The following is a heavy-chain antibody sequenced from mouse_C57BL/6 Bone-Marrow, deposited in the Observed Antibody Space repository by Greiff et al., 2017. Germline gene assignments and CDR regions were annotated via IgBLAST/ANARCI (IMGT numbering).Heavy chain of an antibody. CDR2: ISSGGDYI. CDR3: TRDLYYDYDGYYAMDY. Sequence: EVHLVESGEGLVKPGGSLKLSCAASGFTFSSYAMSWVRQTPEKRLEWVAYISSGGDYIYYADTVKGRFTISRDNARNTLYLQMSSLKSEDTAMYYCTRDLYYDYDGYYAMDYWGQGTSVTVSS. J-gene: IGHJ4*01. CDR1: GFTFSSYA. V-gene: IGHV5-9-1*02. D-gene: IGHD2-4*01.